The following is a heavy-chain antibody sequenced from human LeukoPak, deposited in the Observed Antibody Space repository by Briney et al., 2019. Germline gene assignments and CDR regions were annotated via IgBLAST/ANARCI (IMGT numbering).Heavy chain of an antibody. CDR2: IYPGDSDT. J-gene: IGHJ3*02. V-gene: IGHV5-51*01. CDR3: ARSGNLAAAGYGDAFDI. Sequence: GESLKISCKGSGYSFTSYWIGWVRQMPGKGLEWMGIIYPGDSDTRYSPSFQGQVTISADKSISTAYLQWSSLKASDTAMYYCARSGNLAAAGYGDAFDIWGQGTMVTVSS. D-gene: IGHD6-13*01. CDR1: GYSFTSYW.